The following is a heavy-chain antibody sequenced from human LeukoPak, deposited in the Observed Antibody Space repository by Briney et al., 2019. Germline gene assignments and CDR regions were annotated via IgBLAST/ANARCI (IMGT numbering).Heavy chain of an antibody. CDR1: GFSFSNYA. V-gene: IGHV3-23*01. J-gene: IGHJ6*02. CDR2: ISGDGGNT. D-gene: IGHD3-3*01. Sequence: HPGGSLRLSCAASGFSFSNYAMVWVRQAPGKGLEWVSTISGDGGNTFYADSVKGRFTISRDNSKNTLYLQVNSLRAEDTAVYYCARHFGVITKGVYYYYYGMDVWGQGTTVTVSS. CDR3: ARHFGVITKGVYYYYYGMDV.